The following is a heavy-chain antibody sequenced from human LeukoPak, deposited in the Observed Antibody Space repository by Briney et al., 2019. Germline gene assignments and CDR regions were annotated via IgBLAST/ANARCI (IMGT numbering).Heavy chain of an antibody. D-gene: IGHD5-24*01. CDR2: IYYSGST. J-gene: IGHJ4*02. V-gene: IGHV4-59*08. CDR3: ASLGEMATMGF. CDR1: GGSISSYY. Sequence: SETLSLTCTVSGGSISSYYWSWIRHPPGKGLEWIGYIYYSGSTNYNPSLKSRVTISVDTSKNQFSLKLSSVTAADTAVYYCASLGEMATMGFWGQGTLVTVSS.